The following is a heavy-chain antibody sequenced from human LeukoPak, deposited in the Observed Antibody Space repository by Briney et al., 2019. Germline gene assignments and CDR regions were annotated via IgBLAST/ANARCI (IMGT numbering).Heavy chain of an antibody. V-gene: IGHV4-39*07. J-gene: IGHJ4*02. CDR1: GGSISSSPYN. Sequence: SETLSLTCTVSGGSISSSPYNWGWIRQPPGKGLEWIVSISYSASTYYNPSLKSRLTVSLDTSKNQFSLKRSSVTAADTAVYYCVRVVGGGAYYFDNWGQGSLVTVSS. CDR3: VRVVGGGAYYFDN. D-gene: IGHD6-19*01. CDR2: ISYSAST.